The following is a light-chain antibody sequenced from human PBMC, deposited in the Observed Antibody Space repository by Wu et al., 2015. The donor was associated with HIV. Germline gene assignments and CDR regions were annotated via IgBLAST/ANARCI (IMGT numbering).Light chain of an antibody. V-gene: IGKV1-5*03. CDR1: QNINSW. CDR3: QQLNSYPLT. Sequence: DIQMTQSPSTLSAFVGDRVTITCRASQNINSWLAWYQQKPGKAPKLLIYKASSLESGVPSRFSGSGSGTEFTLTISSLQPDDIATYYCQQLNSYPLTFGGGTKVEIK. J-gene: IGKJ4*01. CDR2: KAS.